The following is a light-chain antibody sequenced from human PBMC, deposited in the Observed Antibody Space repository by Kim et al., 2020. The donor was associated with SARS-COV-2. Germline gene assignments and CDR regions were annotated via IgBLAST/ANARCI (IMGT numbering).Light chain of an antibody. V-gene: IGKV1-5*01. CDR1: QGISTW. J-gene: IGKJ1*01. CDR3: QQYHSSSPT. Sequence: GDRVTITCRASQGISTWLAWYQQKPGKAPKLLIYDASSLESGVPSRFSGSVSGTEFTLTISSLQPDDFATYYCQQYHSSSPTFGQGTKVDIK. CDR2: DAS.